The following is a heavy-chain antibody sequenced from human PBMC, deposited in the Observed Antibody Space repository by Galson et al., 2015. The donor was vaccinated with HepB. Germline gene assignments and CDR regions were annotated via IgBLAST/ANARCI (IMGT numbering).Heavy chain of an antibody. CDR1: GFTFSSYG. Sequence: SLRLSCAASGFTFSSYGMHWVRQAPGKGLEWVAVISYDGSNKYYADSVKGQFTISRDNSKNTLYLQMNSLRAEDTAVYYCAKAGDFWSGRLPYYFDYWGQGTLVTVSS. J-gene: IGHJ4*02. V-gene: IGHV3-30*18. D-gene: IGHD3-3*01. CDR3: AKAGDFWSGRLPYYFDY. CDR2: ISYDGSNK.